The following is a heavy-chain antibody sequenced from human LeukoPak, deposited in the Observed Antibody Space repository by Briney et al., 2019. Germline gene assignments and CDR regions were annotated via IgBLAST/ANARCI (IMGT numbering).Heavy chain of an antibody. V-gene: IGHV3-74*01. J-gene: IGHJ4*02. CDR1: GFTFSGHY. D-gene: IGHD1-26*01. CDR2: IKGDGSDT. CDR3: ARDHRWSYDY. Sequence: GGSLRLSCAASGFTFSGHYMHWVRQAPGKGLVWVSHIKGDGSDTRYADSVEGRFIISRDNAKNSLYLQMNSLRAEDTGVYFCARDHRWSYDYWGQGTLVTVSS.